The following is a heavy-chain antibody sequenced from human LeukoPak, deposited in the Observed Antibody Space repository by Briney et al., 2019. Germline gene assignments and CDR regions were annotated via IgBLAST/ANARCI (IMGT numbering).Heavy chain of an antibody. CDR3: ARHGYSGSSQFAY. D-gene: IGHD1-26*01. J-gene: IGHJ4*02. CDR1: GGSISSYY. Sequence: PSETLSLTCTVSGGSISSYYWSWIRQPLGKGLEWIGYIYYSGSTNYNPSLKSRVTISVDTSKNQFSLKLSSVTAADTAVYYCARHGYSGSSQFAYWGQGTLVTVSS. V-gene: IGHV4-59*08. CDR2: IYYSGST.